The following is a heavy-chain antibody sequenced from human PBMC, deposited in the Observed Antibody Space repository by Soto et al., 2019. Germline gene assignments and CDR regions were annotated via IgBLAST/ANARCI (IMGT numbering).Heavy chain of an antibody. CDR3: ARGHPGDCSGGSCPFFDY. D-gene: IGHD2-15*01. V-gene: IGHV1-8*01. J-gene: IGHJ4*02. Sequence: ASVKVSCKASGYIFTSYDINWVRQATGQGLEWMGWMNPNSGNTGYVQKFQGRVTMTRNTSISTAYMELSSLRSEDTAVYYCARGHPGDCSGGSCPFFDYWGQGTLVTVSS. CDR2: MNPNSGNT. CDR1: GYIFTSYD.